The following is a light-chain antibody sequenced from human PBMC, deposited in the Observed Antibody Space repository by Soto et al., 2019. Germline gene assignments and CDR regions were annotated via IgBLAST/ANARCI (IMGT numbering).Light chain of an antibody. CDR2: DVS. CDR3: SSYTSSSTRV. V-gene: IGLV2-14*01. J-gene: IGLJ1*01. CDR1: SSDVGGYNY. Sequence: QSVLTQPASVSGSPGQSITISCTGTSSDVGGYNYASWYQQHPGKAPKLMIYDVSNRPSGVSNRFSGSKSGNTASLTISGLQAEDEADYYCSSYTSSSTRVFGTGTKLTVL.